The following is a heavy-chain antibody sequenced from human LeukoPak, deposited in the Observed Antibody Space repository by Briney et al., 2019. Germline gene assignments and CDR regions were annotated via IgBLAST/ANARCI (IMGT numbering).Heavy chain of an antibody. CDR2: VWYDGINN. Sequence: PGSSLRLSCAASGXDFSSHNMHWVRQAPGKGQEWLAVVWYDGINNVLADSVKGRFTLSRDNSKNTLSLQINSLRVEDTAVYFCAKDRSGTWSFDYWGQGTLVTVSS. D-gene: IGHD3-3*01. CDR1: GXDFSSHN. V-gene: IGHV3-33*06. CDR3: AKDRSGTWSFDY. J-gene: IGHJ4*02.